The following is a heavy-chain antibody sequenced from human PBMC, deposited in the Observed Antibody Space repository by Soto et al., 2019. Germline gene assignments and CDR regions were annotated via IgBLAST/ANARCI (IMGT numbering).Heavy chain of an antibody. V-gene: IGHV4-30-2*01. CDR1: GGSISSGGYS. CDR3: ARGYLYDSNVYRYYFDGIDV. CDR2: IYHSGST. J-gene: IGHJ6*02. Sequence: QLQLQESGSGLVKPSQTLSLTCAVSGGSISSGGYSWSWIRQPPGKGLEWIGYIYHSGSTYYNPYLNSRITITEGRSRNLFFLKLKSVTAAHTVFDYCARGYLYDSNVYRYYFDGIDVLGQGTTVTASS. D-gene: IGHD3-22*01.